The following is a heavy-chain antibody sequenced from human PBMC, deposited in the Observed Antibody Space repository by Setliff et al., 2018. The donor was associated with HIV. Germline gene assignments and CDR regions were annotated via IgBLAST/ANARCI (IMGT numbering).Heavy chain of an antibody. Sequence: GGSLRLSCAASGFTFRNYKFNWVRQAPGRGLEWVSSISSSSSYIYYADSVKGRFTISRDNAKNSLYLQRNSRRTEDTAVYYCAKDWGSRLSYSFYYMDVWGKGTTVTVSS. D-gene: IGHD3-16*01. J-gene: IGHJ6*03. V-gene: IGHV3-21*01. CDR1: GFTFRNYK. CDR3: AKDWGSRLSYSFYYMDV. CDR2: ISSSSSYI.